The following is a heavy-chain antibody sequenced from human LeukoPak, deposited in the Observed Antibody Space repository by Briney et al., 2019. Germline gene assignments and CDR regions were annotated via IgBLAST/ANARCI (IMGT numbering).Heavy chain of an antibody. V-gene: IGHV4-34*01. CDR1: GGAFIGYL. CDR2: INHSGST. CDR3: ARGRGVTGTRGFLDY. D-gene: IGHD1-1*01. J-gene: IGHJ4*02. Sequence: SETLSLTCSVYGGAFIGYLWSWIRQPPGKGLEWIGEINHSGSTNYNPSLKSRVTISLDTSKNQFSLKVNSVSVADTAVYYCARGRGVTGTRGFLDYWGQGNMVTVSS.